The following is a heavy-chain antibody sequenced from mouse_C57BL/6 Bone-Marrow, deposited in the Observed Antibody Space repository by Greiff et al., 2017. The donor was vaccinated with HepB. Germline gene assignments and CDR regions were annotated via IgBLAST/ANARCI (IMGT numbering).Heavy chain of an antibody. CDR2: IIPGSGST. Sequence: VQLQESGAELMKPGASVKLSCKATGYTFTGYWIEWVKQRPGHGLEWIGEIIPGSGSTKYNEKFKGKATFTADTSSNTAYMQLSRLTTEDSAIYYGARRGYYGSRTWLAYWGQGTLVTVSA. CDR3: ARRGYYGSRTWLAY. V-gene: IGHV1-9*01. J-gene: IGHJ3*01. CDR1: GYTFTGYW. D-gene: IGHD1-1*01.